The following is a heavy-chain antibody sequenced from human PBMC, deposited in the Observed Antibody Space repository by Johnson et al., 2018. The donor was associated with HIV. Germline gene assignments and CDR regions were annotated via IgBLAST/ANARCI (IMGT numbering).Heavy chain of an antibody. V-gene: IGHV3-66*01. CDR2: IYSGGST. J-gene: IGHJ3*02. CDR3: AREATYYDYVWGSYAFDI. D-gene: IGHD3-16*01. Sequence: VIYSGGSTYYADSVKGRFTISRDNSKNTLYLQMNSLRAEDTAVYYCAREATYYDYVWGSYAFDIWGQGTMVTVSS.